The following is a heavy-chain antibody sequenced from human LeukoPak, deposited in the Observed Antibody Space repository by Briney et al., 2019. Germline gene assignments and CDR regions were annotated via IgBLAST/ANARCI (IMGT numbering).Heavy chain of an antibody. J-gene: IGHJ4*02. V-gene: IGHV4-59*01. D-gene: IGHD5-18*01. CDR1: GGSISSYY. Sequence: SETLSLTCTVSGGSISSYYWSWIRQPPGKGLEWIGYIYYSGSTNYNPSLKSRVTISVDTSKNQFSLKLSSVTAADTAVYYCARESDTAMDFDYWGQGILVTVSS. CDR3: ARESDTAMDFDY. CDR2: IYYSGST.